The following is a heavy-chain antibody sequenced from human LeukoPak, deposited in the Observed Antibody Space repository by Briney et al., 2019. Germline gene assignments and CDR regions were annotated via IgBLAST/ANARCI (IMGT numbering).Heavy chain of an antibody. CDR1: GGSISSYY. D-gene: IGHD3-9*01. CDR2: IYTSGST. Sequence: PSETLSLTCTVSGGSISSYYWSWIRQPAGKGLEWIGRIYTSGSTNYNPSLKSRVTMSVDTSKNQFSLKLSSVTAADTAVYYCARALHYYVDWSSQSDAFDIWGQGTMVTVSS. CDR3: ARALHYYVDWSSQSDAFDI. J-gene: IGHJ3*02. V-gene: IGHV4-4*07.